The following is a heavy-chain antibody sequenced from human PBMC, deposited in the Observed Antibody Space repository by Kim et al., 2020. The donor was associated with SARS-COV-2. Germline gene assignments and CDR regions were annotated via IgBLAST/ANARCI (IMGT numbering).Heavy chain of an antibody. J-gene: IGHJ4*02. D-gene: IGHD3-22*01. Sequence: SETQSLTCAVYGGSFSGYYWSWIRQPPGKGLEWIGEINHSGSTNYNPSLKSRVTISVDTSKNQFSLKLSSVTAADTAVYYCARVPNYYDSSGYYIDYWGQGTLVTVSS. V-gene: IGHV4-34*01. CDR1: GGSFSGYY. CDR2: INHSGST. CDR3: ARVPNYYDSSGYYIDY.